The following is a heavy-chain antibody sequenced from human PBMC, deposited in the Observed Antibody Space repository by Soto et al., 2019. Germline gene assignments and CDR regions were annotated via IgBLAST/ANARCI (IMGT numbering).Heavy chain of an antibody. CDR2: VSANNGHT. Sequence: ASVKVSCKASGFTFINYGLNWVRQAPGQGLEWMGWVSANNGHTNYAQNLQGEVSMTTDTSTSTAYMELRGLTLDDTALYYCARDIESVTAKHFFYYYAMDVWGQGTPVTVSS. CDR1: GFTFINYG. V-gene: IGHV1-18*01. CDR3: ARDIESVTAKHFFYYYAMDV. J-gene: IGHJ6*02. D-gene: IGHD2-8*01.